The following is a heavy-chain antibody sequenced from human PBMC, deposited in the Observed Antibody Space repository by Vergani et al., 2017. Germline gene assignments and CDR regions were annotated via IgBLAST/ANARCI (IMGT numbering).Heavy chain of an antibody. J-gene: IGHJ5*02. D-gene: IGHD3-22*01. CDR2: INPGDSDT. CDR3: ATEGWYYNDMRLDP. V-gene: IGHV5-51*03. Sequence: EVQLVQAGAEVKTPGESLTLSCQRSGYSITNYWIAWVRQRPGKGLEWMGIINPGDSDTRYSPSFQGTVTLSVDKSINTAYLQWSSLKASDTAMYYCATEGWYYNDMRLDPWGQGTQVTVSS. CDR1: GYSITNYW.